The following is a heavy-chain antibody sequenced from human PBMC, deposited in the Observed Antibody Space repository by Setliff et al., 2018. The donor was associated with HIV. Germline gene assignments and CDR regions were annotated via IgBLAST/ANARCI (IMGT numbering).Heavy chain of an antibody. J-gene: IGHJ6*03. CDR3: TRDLWGDDYYYNNMDV. D-gene: IGHD2-21*02. CDR2: IYTRGNT. Sequence: SETLSLTCSVSGGSINSYHWTWIRQPAGKGLEWIGRIYTRGNTNYNPSLRSRVTMSVDTSKNQFSLKVTSVTAADTAVYYCTRDLWGDDYYYNNMDVWGKGTTVTVSS. CDR1: GGSINSYH. V-gene: IGHV4-4*07.